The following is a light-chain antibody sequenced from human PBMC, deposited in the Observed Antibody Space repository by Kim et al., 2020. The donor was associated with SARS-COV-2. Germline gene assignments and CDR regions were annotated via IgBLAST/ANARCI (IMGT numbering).Light chain of an antibody. Sequence: QSALTQPASVSGSPGQSITISCTGTSSDVGGYNYVSWYQQHPGKAPKLMIYDVSNRPSGVSNRFSGSKSGNTASLTISGLQAEDEADYYCSSYTSSRTYDIGTGTKVSVL. CDR2: DVS. J-gene: IGLJ1*01. CDR1: SSDVGGYNY. V-gene: IGLV2-14*03. CDR3: SSYTSSRTYD.